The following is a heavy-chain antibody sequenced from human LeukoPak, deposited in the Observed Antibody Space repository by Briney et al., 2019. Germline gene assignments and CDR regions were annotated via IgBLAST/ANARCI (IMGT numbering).Heavy chain of an antibody. Sequence: GGSLRLSCAASGFTLTSYNMNWVRQAPGKGLEWVSSITSSSDYIYYADSVKGRFTVSRDNAKNSLYLQMNSLRAEDTAVYYCARSITMIVDWFDPWGQGTLVTVSS. D-gene: IGHD3-22*01. J-gene: IGHJ5*02. V-gene: IGHV3-21*01. CDR3: ARSITMIVDWFDP. CDR1: GFTLTSYN. CDR2: ITSSSDYI.